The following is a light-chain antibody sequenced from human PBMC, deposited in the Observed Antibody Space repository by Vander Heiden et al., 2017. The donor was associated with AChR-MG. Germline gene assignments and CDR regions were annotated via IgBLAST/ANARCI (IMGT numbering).Light chain of an antibody. CDR3: QQYYSTPYT. V-gene: IGKV4-1*01. J-gene: IGKJ2*01. CDR1: QSVLYSSNNKNY. Sequence: DIVMTQSPDSLAVSLGERATNNCKSSQSVLYSSNNKNYFAWYQQKPGQPPKLLIYWASTRESGVPDRFSGSGSGTDFTLTISSLQAADVAVYYCQQYYSTPYTFGQGTKLEIK. CDR2: WAS.